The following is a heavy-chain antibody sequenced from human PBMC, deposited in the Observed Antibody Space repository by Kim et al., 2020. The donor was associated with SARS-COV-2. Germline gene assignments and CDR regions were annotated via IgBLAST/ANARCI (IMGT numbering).Heavy chain of an antibody. Sequence: SETLSLTCAVYGGSFSGYYWSWIRQPPGKGREWIGEINHSGSTNYNPSLKSRVTISVDTSKNQFSLKLSSVTAADTAVYYCARVRDIVVVPAAIGYWGQGTLVTVAS. J-gene: IGHJ4*02. D-gene: IGHD2-2*01. CDR1: GGSFSGYY. CDR3: ARVRDIVVVPAAIGY. CDR2: INHSGST. V-gene: IGHV4-34*01.